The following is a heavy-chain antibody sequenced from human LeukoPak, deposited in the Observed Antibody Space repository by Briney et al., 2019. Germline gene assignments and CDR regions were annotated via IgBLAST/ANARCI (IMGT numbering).Heavy chain of an antibody. CDR2: IYPGDSDT. J-gene: IGHJ5*02. CDR3: ARRGVDHNWFDP. V-gene: IGHV5-51*01. CDR1: GYSFATYW. D-gene: IGHD3-10*01. Sequence: GESLKISCKCSGYSFATYWIAWVRRMPGKGLEWLGIIYPGDSDTRYSPSFQGQVTISADKSISTAYLQWSSLKASDSAMYYCARRGVDHNWFDPWGQGTLVTVSS.